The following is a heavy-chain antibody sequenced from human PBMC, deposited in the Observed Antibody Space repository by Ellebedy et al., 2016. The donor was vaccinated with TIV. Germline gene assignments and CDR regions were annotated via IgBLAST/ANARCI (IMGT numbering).Heavy chain of an antibody. Sequence: PGGSLRLSCAASGFTFSNAWMSWVRQAPGKGLEWVGRIKSKTDGGTTDYAAPVKGRFTISRDDSKNTLYLQMNSLKTEDTAVYYCTTGGAYCGGDCYLFYYYGMDVWGQGTTVTVSS. CDR2: IKSKTDGGTT. D-gene: IGHD2-21*02. J-gene: IGHJ6*02. CDR3: TTGGAYCGGDCYLFYYYGMDV. V-gene: IGHV3-15*01. CDR1: GFTFSNAW.